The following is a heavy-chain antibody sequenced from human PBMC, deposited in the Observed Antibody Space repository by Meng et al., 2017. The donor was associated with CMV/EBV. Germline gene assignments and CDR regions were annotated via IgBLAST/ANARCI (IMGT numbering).Heavy chain of an antibody. CDR1: GDSVSSNSVV. Sequence: SETLSLTCAISGDSVSSNSVVWNWIRQSPSRGLEWLGRTYYRSKWYNDYAVSVKSRITINPDTSKNQLSLQLNSVTPEDTAVYYCARDPQLGPDAFDIWGQGTMVTVSS. J-gene: IGHJ3*02. CDR2: TYYRSKWYN. CDR3: ARDPQLGPDAFDI. D-gene: IGHD3-10*01. V-gene: IGHV6-1*01.